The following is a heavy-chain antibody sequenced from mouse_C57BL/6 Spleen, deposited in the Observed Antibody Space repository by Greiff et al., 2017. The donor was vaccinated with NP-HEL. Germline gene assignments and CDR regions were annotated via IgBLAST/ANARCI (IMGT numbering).Heavy chain of an antibody. CDR1: GYTFTSYW. Sequence: QVQLQQSGAELVRPGSSVKLSCKASGYTFTSYWMHWVKQRPIQGLEWIGNIDPSDSETHYNQKFKDKATLTVDKSSSTAYMQLSSLTSEDSAVYYWARSTMVTTEFAYWGQGTLVTVSA. CDR3: ARSTMVTTEFAY. V-gene: IGHV1-52*01. J-gene: IGHJ3*01. CDR2: IDPSDSET. D-gene: IGHD2-2*01.